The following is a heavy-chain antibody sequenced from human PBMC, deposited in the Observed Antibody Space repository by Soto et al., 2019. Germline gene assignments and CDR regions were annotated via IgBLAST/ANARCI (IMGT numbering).Heavy chain of an antibody. D-gene: IGHD1-1*01. V-gene: IGHV1-69*06. CDR3: ARYNWNDSAFDI. CDR1: GGTFRSYP. J-gene: IGHJ3*02. Sequence: ESSVKGSCNASGGTFRSYPISWVRQASGQGLEWMGGIIPIFGTANYAQKFQGRVTITADKSTSTAYMELSSLRSEDTAVYYCARYNWNDSAFDIWGQGTMVTVSS. CDR2: IIPIFGTA.